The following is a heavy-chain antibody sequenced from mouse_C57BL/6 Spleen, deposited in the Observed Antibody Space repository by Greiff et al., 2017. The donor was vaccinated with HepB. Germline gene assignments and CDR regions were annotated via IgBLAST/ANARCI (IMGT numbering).Heavy chain of an antibody. Sequence: EVHLVESGGGLVKPGGSLKLSCAASGFTFSDYGMHWVRQAPEKGLEWVAYISSGSSTIYYADTVKGRFTISRDNAKNTLFLQMTSLRSEDTAMYYCARPLYYDYDEYFDVWGTGTTVTVSS. J-gene: IGHJ1*03. V-gene: IGHV5-17*01. CDR1: GFTFSDYG. CDR2: ISSGSSTI. D-gene: IGHD2-4*01. CDR3: ARPLYYDYDEYFDV.